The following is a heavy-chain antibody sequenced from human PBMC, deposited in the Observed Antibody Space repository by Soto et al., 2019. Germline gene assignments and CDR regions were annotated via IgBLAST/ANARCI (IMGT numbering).Heavy chain of an antibody. CDR1: GFSLTTRGVA. Sequence: QITLKESGPTLVKPTQTLTRTCTFSGFSLTTRGVAVGWIRQPPGKALEWLAVIYWDDDKRHNPSLRNRLTITKDTSKNQVVLTSTNMDPVDTATYYCAHGDGSLGRDWFDPWGQGTLVTVSS. CDR3: AHGDGSLGRDWFDP. J-gene: IGHJ5*02. CDR2: IYWDDDK. D-gene: IGHD3-10*01. V-gene: IGHV2-5*02.